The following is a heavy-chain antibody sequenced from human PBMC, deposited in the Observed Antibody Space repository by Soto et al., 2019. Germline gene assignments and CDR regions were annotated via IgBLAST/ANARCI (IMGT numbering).Heavy chain of an antibody. CDR3: ARKPDKRGYFDY. D-gene: IGHD2-15*01. V-gene: IGHV4-31*03. Sequence: QVQLQESGPGLVKPSQTLSLTCNVSGGSISSGGYYWSWIRHHPGKGLEWIGYIYYSGSTYYNPSLKSRVTISVDTSKNQFSLNLSSVTAADTAVYFCARKPDKRGYFDYWVQGTLVTVSS. CDR1: GGSISSGGYY. J-gene: IGHJ4*02. CDR2: IYYSGST.